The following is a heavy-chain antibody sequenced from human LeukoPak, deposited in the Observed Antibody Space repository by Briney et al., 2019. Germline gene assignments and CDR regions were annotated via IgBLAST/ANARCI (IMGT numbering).Heavy chain of an antibody. CDR1: GYTLTELS. CDR3: ATKSHSSSPARAFDI. V-gene: IGHV1-24*01. J-gene: IGHJ3*02. D-gene: IGHD6-6*01. CDR2: FDPEDGET. Sequence: ASVKVSCKVSGYTLTELSMHWVRQAPGKGLEWMGGFDPEDGETIYAQKFQGRVTMTEDTSTDTAYMELSSLRSEDTAVYYCATKSHSSSPARAFDIWGQGTMVTVSS.